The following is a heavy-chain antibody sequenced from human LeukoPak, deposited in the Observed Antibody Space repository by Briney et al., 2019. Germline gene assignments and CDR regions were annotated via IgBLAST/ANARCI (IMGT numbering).Heavy chain of an antibody. CDR1: GGSISSGTYY. V-gene: IGHV4-61*02. D-gene: IGHD3-16*01. Sequence: SETLSLTCTVSGGSISSGTYYWNWIRQPAGKGLEWIGRIYTSGTTNYDPSLKSRVTISVDTSKNQFSLKLSSVTAADTAVYYCARGGGDAQRHYYYYYYMDVWGKGTTVTVSS. CDR2: IYTSGTT. CDR3: ARGGGDAQRHYYYYYYMDV. J-gene: IGHJ6*03.